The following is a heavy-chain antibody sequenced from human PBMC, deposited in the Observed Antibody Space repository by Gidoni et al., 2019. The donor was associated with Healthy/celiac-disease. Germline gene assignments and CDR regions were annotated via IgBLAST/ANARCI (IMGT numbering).Heavy chain of an antibody. CDR1: GFTFSNYG. V-gene: IGHV3-30*18. D-gene: IGHD1-26*01. J-gene: IGHJ3*02. CDR3: AKEGVGVTGNAFDI. CDR2: ISYDGSNK. Sequence: QVQLVESGGGVVQPGRSPRLSCAASGFTFSNYGMHWVRQAPGKGLGWVAVISYDGSNKYYADSVKGRFTVSRDNSKNTLYLQMNSLRAEDTAVYYCAKEGVGVTGNAFDIWGQGTMVTVSS.